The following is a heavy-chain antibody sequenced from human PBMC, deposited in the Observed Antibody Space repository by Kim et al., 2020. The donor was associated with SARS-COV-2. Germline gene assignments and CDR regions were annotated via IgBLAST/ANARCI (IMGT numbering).Heavy chain of an antibody. D-gene: IGHD6-13*01. Sequence: SETLSLTCTVSGGSISSSSYYWGWIRQPPGKGLEWIGSIYYSGSTYYNPSLKSRVTISVDTSKNQFSLKLSSVTAADTAVYYCARRRAATATQYTRIYWYFDLWGRGTLVTVSS. J-gene: IGHJ2*01. CDR1: GGSISSSSYY. CDR2: IYYSGST. V-gene: IGHV4-39*01. CDR3: ARRRAATATQYTRIYWYFDL.